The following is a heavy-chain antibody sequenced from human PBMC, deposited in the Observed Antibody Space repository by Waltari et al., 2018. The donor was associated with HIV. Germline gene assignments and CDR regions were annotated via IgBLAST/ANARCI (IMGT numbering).Heavy chain of an antibody. CDR1: GSSFTSYC. J-gene: IGHJ4*02. D-gene: IGHD6-13*01. CDR3: ARFRGPSWYYFDY. CDR2: IYPGDSDT. Sequence: EVQLVLSGAEVTQPGASLKTSCKGSGSSFTSYCIGWVRQMPGKGLEWMGIIYPGDSDTRYSPSFQGQVTISADKSISTAYLQWSSLKASDTAMYYCARFRGPSWYYFDYWGQGTLVTVSS. V-gene: IGHV5-51*01.